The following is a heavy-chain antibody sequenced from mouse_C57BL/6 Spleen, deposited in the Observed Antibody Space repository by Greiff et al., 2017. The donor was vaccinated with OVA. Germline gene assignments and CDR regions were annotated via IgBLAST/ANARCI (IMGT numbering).Heavy chain of an antibody. CDR3: ARRNSNYVRYWYFDV. D-gene: IGHD2-5*01. CDR2: IYPRDGST. V-gene: IGHV1-85*01. Sequence: QVQLKESGPELVKPGASVKLSCKASGYTFTSYDINWVKQRPGQGLEWIGWIYPRDGSTKYNEKFKGKATLTVDTSSSTAYMELHSLTSEDSAVYFCARRNSNYVRYWYFDVWGTGTTVTVSS. CDR1: GYTFTSYD. J-gene: IGHJ1*03.